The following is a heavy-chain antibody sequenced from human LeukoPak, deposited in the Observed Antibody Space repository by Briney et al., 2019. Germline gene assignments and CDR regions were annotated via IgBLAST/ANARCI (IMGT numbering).Heavy chain of an antibody. CDR1: GFTFSSYG. Sequence: GRSLRLSCAASGFTFSSYGMHWVRQAPGKGLEWVAFIRYDGSNKYYADSVKGRFTIFRDNAKNTLFLQMNSLRVEDTAVYYCAGGSTLDRGLVYYWGQGTLVTVSS. CDR3: AGGSTLDRGLVYY. CDR2: IRYDGSNK. J-gene: IGHJ4*02. D-gene: IGHD3-10*01. V-gene: IGHV3-33*08.